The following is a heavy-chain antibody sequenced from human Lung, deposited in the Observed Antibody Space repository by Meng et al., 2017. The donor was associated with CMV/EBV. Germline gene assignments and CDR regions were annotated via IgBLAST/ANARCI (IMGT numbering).Heavy chain of an antibody. CDR3: ARDKSGPFTIPYYYYGMDV. CDR1: GFTFRRYE. D-gene: IGHD3-3*01. J-gene: IGHJ6*04. V-gene: IGHV3-48*03. CDR2: ISSSGDTI. Sequence: GESLNISCAASGFTFRRYEMNWVRQAPGMGLEWVSYISSSGDTIYYADSVKGRFSISRDNAKNPLYLQMSSLRADDTAVYYCARDKSGPFTIPYYYYGMDVWGEGTTVTVSS.